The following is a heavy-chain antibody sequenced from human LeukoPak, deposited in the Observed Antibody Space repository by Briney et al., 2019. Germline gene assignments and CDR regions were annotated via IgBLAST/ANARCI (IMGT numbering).Heavy chain of an antibody. D-gene: IGHD3-10*01. Sequence: ASVKVSCKASGYTFTSYGISWVRQAPGQGLEWMGWISAYNGNTNYAQKLQGRVTMTTDTSTSTAYMELRSLRSDDTAVYYCARDLVYYGSGSYYELFDYWGQGTLATVSS. V-gene: IGHV1-18*01. CDR2: ISAYNGNT. CDR3: ARDLVYYGSGSYYELFDY. CDR1: GYTFTSYG. J-gene: IGHJ4*02.